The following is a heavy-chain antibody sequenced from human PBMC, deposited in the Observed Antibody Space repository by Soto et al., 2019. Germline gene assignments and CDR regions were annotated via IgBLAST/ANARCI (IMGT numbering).Heavy chain of an antibody. CDR1: GGSISSYY. D-gene: IGHD2-15*01. CDR3: ARHGAVVAANDNWFDP. CDR2: IYYSGST. J-gene: IGHJ5*02. Sequence: PSETLSLTCTVSGGSISSYYWSWIRQPPGKGLEWIGYIYYSGSTNYNPSLKSRVTISIDTSKNQFSLKPSSVTAADTAVYYCARHGAVVAANDNWFDPWGQGTLVTVSS. V-gene: IGHV4-59*08.